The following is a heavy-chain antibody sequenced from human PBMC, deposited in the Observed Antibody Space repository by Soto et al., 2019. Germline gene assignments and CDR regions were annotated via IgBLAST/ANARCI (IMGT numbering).Heavy chain of an antibody. CDR1: GFTFSDYY. J-gene: IGHJ4*02. CDR3: VRDIERVGDTYYYDY. D-gene: IGHD1-26*01. V-gene: IGHV3-11*06. Sequence: GGSLRLSCAASGFTFSDYYMSWIRQAPGKGLEWVSYISSSSSDTNYADSVRGRFTISRDNAKNSLHLQMNGLRAEDTAVYYCVRDIERVGDTYYYDYWGQGTLVTVSS. CDR2: ISSSSSDT.